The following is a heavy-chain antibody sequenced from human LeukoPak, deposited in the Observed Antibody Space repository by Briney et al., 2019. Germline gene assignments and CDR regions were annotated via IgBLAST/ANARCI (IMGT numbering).Heavy chain of an antibody. CDR1: GFTFSSYG. D-gene: IGHD3-10*01. CDR3: AKSGSGYYYGSGSYLVDF. Sequence: PGRSRRLSCAAAGFTFSSYGTHWVRQAPGKGLEWVAVISYDGGKRYYADSVKGRFTISRDNTNNTLYLQMNNLRAEDTAVYYCAKSGSGYYYGSGSYLVDFWGQGTLVTVSS. CDR2: ISYDGGKR. V-gene: IGHV3-30*18. J-gene: IGHJ4*02.